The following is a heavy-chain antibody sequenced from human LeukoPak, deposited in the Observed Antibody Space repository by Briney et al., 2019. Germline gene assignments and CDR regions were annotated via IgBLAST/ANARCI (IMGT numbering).Heavy chain of an antibody. D-gene: IGHD3-3*01. CDR2: MNPNSGNT. J-gene: IGHJ6*03. Sequence: ASVKVSCKASGYTFTSYDINWVRQATGQGLEWMGWMNPNSGNTGYAQKFQGRVTMTRHTSISTAYMELSSLRSEDTAVYYCARASRPSYDFWSGYSYYYYMDVWGKGTTVTVSS. CDR1: GYTFTSYD. V-gene: IGHV1-8*01. CDR3: ARASRPSYDFWSGYSYYYYMDV.